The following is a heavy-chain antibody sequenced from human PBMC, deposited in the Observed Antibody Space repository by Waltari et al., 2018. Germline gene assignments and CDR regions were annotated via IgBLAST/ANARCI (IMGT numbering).Heavy chain of an antibody. CDR1: GFTVSSNY. V-gene: IGHV3-53*01. CDR3: ARLGALAAAGAFDY. J-gene: IGHJ4*02. CDR2: IYSGGST. Sequence: EVQLVESGGGLIQPGGSLRLSCAASGFTVSSNYMSWVRQAPGKGLEWVSVIYSGGSTYYADSVKGRFTISRDNSKNTLYLQMNSLRAEDTAVYYCARLGALAAAGAFDYWGQGTLVTVSS. D-gene: IGHD6-13*01.